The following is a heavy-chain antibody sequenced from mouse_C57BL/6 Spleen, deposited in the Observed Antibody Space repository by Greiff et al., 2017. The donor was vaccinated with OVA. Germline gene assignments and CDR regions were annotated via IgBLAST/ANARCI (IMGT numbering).Heavy chain of an antibody. CDR3: VRQYYYGSRGGFAY. J-gene: IGHJ3*01. Sequence: EVKLMESGGGLVQPKGSLKLSCAASGFSFNTYAMNWVRQAPGKGLEWVARIRSKSNNYATYDADSVKDRFTISRNDSESMLDLQMNNLKTEDTAVYYCVRQYYYGSRGGFAYWGQGTLVTVSA. CDR2: IRSKSNNYAT. V-gene: IGHV10-1*01. CDR1: GFSFNTYA. D-gene: IGHD1-1*01.